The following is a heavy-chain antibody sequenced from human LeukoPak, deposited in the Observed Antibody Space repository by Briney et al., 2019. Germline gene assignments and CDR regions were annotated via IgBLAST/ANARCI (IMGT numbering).Heavy chain of an antibody. CDR2: VSGYDGNT. J-gene: IGHJ3*02. CDR3: ARGQYGI. Sequence: ASVMVSCKASGYTFTTYGINWVRQAPGQGLEWMGWVSGYDGNTGYAQKFQGRVTITRNTSISTAYMELSSLRSEDTAVYYCARGQYGIWGQGTMVTVSS. V-gene: IGHV1-8*03. CDR1: GYTFTTYG. D-gene: IGHD2-2*01.